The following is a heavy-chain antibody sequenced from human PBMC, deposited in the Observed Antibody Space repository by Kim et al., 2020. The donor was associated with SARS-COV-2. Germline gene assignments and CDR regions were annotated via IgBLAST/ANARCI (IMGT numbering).Heavy chain of an antibody. Sequence: ASVKVSCKASGYTFTSYGISWVRQAPGQGLEWMGWISAYNGNTNYAQKLQGRVTMTTDTSTSTAYMELRSLRSDDTAVYYCARDSITMVRGVIYFDYWGQGTLVTVSS. V-gene: IGHV1-18*01. D-gene: IGHD3-10*01. CDR1: GYTFTSYG. CDR2: ISAYNGNT. J-gene: IGHJ4*02. CDR3: ARDSITMVRGVIYFDY.